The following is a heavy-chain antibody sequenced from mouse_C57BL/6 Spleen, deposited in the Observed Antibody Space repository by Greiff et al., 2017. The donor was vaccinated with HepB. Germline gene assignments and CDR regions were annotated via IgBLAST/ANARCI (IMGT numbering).Heavy chain of an antibody. CDR3: ARSRGDYDYDPFDY. V-gene: IGHV1-55*01. J-gene: IGHJ2*01. D-gene: IGHD2-4*01. CDR1: GYTFTSYW. Sequence: QVQLQQPGAELVKPGASVKMSCKASGYTFTSYWITWVKQRPGQGLEWIGDIYPGSGSTNYNEKFKSKATLTVDTSSSTAYMQLSSLTSEDSAVYYCARSRGDYDYDPFDYWGQGTTLTVSS. CDR2: IYPGSGST.